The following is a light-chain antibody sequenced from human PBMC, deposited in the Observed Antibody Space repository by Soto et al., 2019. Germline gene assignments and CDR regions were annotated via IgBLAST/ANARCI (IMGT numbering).Light chain of an antibody. CDR1: SSNIGRNF. CDR3: ATWDASLSAWV. V-gene: IGLV1-47*01. Sequence: QSVLPQPPSASGTLGQRVTISCSGSSSNIGRNFVYWYQQLPGTAPKLLIYKNNQRPSGVPDRFSGSKSGPSASLAISGLRSEDEADYYCATWDASLSAWVFGGGTKLTVL. J-gene: IGLJ3*02. CDR2: KNN.